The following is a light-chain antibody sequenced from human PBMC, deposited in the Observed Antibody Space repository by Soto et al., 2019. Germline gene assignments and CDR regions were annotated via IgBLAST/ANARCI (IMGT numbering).Light chain of an antibody. Sequence: EIVMTQSPATLSVSPGERATLSCRASQSVSSNLAWYQQKPGQASRLLIYGASSRATGIPDRFSGSGSGTDFTLTISRLEPEDFAVYYCQQYGSSSGITFGQGTRLEI. CDR1: QSVSSN. CDR2: GAS. J-gene: IGKJ5*01. CDR3: QQYGSSSGIT. V-gene: IGKV3-20*01.